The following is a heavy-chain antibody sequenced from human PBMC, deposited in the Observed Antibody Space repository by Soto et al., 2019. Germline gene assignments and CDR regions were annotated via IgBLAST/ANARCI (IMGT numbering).Heavy chain of an antibody. V-gene: IGHV3-48*03. CDR1: GFTFSNYN. CDR3: ARDEYGGAYDY. Sequence: EVQLVESGGGLVQPGGSLRLSCAASGFTFSNYNMNWVRQAPGKGLEWVSYISSSGNTIHYADSVKGRFTISRDNAKNALYLQMNSLRAEDMAVYYCARDEYGGAYDYWGQGTLVTVSS. J-gene: IGHJ4*02. D-gene: IGHD4-17*01. CDR2: ISSSGNTI.